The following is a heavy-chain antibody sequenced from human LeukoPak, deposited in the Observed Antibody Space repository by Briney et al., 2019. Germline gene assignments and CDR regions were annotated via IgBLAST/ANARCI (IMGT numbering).Heavy chain of an antibody. V-gene: IGHV4-31*03. D-gene: IGHD6-13*01. CDR3: AREYSSPYYYYYGMDV. CDR2: IYYSGST. Sequence: PSETLSLTCTVSGGSISSGGYYWSWIRQHPGKGLEWIGYIYYSGSTYYNPSLKSRVTISVDTSKNQFSLKLSSVTAADTAVYYCAREYSSPYYYYYGMDVWGQGTRSPSP. CDR1: GGSISSGGYY. J-gene: IGHJ6*02.